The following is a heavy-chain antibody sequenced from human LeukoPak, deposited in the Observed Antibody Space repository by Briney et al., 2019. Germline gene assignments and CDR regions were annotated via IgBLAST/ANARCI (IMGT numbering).Heavy chain of an antibody. CDR3: ARGGLEPVDY. CDR2: ISGSGGST. Sequence: PGGSLRLSCAASGFTFSSYAMSWVRQAPGKGLEWVSAISGSGGSTYYADSVKGRFTISRDNAKNILYLEVNSLRTDDTAVYYCARGGLEPVDYWGQGTLVTVSS. D-gene: IGHD5-24*01. V-gene: IGHV3-23*01. J-gene: IGHJ4*02. CDR1: GFTFSSYA.